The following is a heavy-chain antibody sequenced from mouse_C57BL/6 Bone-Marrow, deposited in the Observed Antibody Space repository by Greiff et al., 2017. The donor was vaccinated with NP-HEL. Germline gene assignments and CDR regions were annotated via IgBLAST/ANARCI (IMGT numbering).Heavy chain of an antibody. CDR1: GYTFTSYW. Sequence: VQLQQSGAELVKPGASVKLSCKASGYTFTSYWMHWVKQRPGQGLEWIGMIHPNIGSTNYNEKFKSKATLTVDKSSSTAYMQLSSLTSEDSVVYDCARSYYYYYGSSYIWFAYWGQGTLVTVSA. CDR3: ARSYYYYYGSSYIWFAY. CDR2: IHPNIGST. J-gene: IGHJ3*01. V-gene: IGHV1-64*01. D-gene: IGHD1-1*01.